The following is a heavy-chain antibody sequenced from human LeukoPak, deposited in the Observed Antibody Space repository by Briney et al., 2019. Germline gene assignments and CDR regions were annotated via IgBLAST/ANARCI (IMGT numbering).Heavy chain of an antibody. V-gene: IGHV3-48*04. Sequence: GGSLRLSCAASGFTFSSYGMHCVRQAPGKGLEWLSYISSGSSTIYYADSVKGRLTISRDNAKNSLYLQLNSLRAEDSAVYYCARIGNYYESSGFPSRAFDFWGQGTMVTVSS. CDR1: GFTFSSYG. CDR2: ISSGSSTI. J-gene: IGHJ3*01. CDR3: ARIGNYYESSGFPSRAFDF. D-gene: IGHD3-22*01.